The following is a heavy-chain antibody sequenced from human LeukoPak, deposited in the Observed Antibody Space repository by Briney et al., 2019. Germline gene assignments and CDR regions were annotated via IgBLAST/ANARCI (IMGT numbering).Heavy chain of an antibody. CDR1: GFTFTSSA. J-gene: IGHJ6*02. V-gene: IGHV1-58*01. D-gene: IGHD3-10*01. CDR2: IVVGSGNT. CDR3: ALLWFGELLGYYGMDV. Sequence: GTSVKVSRKASGFTFTSSAVQWVRQARGQRLEWIGWIVVGSGNTNYAQKFQERVTITRDMSTSTAYMELSSLRSEDTAVYYCALLWFGELLGYYGMDVWGQGTTVTVSS.